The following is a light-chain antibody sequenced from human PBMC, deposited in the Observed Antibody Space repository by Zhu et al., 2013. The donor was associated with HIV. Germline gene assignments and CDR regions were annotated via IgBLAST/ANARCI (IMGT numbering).Light chain of an antibody. Sequence: EIVLTQSPDTLYVSPGERATLSCRASQTVNNNYLAWYQQKPGQAPRLFIYGVSSRATGIPDRFSGSGSGTDFTLTISRLEPEDFAVYYCQQYGNSPLTFGGGTKVEI. J-gene: IGKJ4*01. CDR3: QQYGNSPLT. CDR2: GVS. CDR1: QTVNNNY. V-gene: IGKV3-20*01.